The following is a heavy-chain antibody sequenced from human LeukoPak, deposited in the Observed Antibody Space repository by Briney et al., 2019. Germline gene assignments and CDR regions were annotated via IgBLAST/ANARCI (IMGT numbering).Heavy chain of an antibody. Sequence: ASVKVSCKTSGYTFTTYGLSWVRQARGQGLEWMGWISGHNGNTNYAHKFQGRVSMTTDTPTRTAYMELKSLRSDDTAVYYCVLGDILTGYWAEYFDYWGQGTLVTVSS. CDR2: ISGHNGNT. V-gene: IGHV1-18*01. J-gene: IGHJ4*02. D-gene: IGHD3-9*01. CDR3: VLGDILTGYWAEYFDY. CDR1: GYTFTTYG.